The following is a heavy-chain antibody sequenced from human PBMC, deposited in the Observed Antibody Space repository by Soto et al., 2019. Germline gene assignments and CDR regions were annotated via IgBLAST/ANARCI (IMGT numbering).Heavy chain of an antibody. D-gene: IGHD5-18*01. V-gene: IGHV3-7*01. CDR2: IKQDGSEK. CDR1: GFTFSSYW. J-gene: IGHJ6*02. CDR3: ARDDTAMAAGYYYYGMDV. Sequence: EVQLVESGGGLVQPGGSLRLSCAASGFTFSSYWMSWVRQAPGKGLEWVANIKQDGSEKYYVDSVKGRFTISRDNAKNSLYLQMNSLRAEDTAVYYCARDDTAMAAGYYYYGMDVWGQGTTVTVS.